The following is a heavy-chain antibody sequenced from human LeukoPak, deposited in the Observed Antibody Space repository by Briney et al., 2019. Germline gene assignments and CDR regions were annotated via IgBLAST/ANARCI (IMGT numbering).Heavy chain of an antibody. CDR3: AINDRGSYPGPSYYYYGMDV. J-gene: IGHJ6*02. D-gene: IGHD1-26*01. CDR2: FDPEDGET. Sequence: ASVKVSCKVSGYTLTELSMHWVRQAPGKGLEWMGGFDPEDGETIYAQKFQGRVTMTEDTSTDTAYMELSSLRSEDTAVYYCAINDRGSYPGPSYYYYGMDVWGQGTTVTVSS. CDR1: GYTLTELS. V-gene: IGHV1-24*01.